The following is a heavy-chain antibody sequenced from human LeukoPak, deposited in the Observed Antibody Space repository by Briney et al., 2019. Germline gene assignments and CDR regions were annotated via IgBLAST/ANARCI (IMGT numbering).Heavy chain of an antibody. J-gene: IGHJ4*02. D-gene: IGHD1-14*01. Sequence: GGSRRLSCTGSGVTLSSYGMHWFRQVPGKGLEWVAVTSYDGSNEYYADSVKGRFTISRDNAKNSLYLQMNSLRAEDTAVYYCATDWYNIFDYWGQGTLVTVSS. CDR2: TSYDGSNE. CDR1: GVTLSSYG. CDR3: ATDWYNIFDY. V-gene: IGHV3-30*03.